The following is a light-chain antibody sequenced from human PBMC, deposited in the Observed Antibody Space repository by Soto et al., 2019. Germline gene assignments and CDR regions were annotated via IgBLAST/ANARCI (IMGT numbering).Light chain of an antibody. Sequence: QSVLTQPPSVSGAPGQRVTISCTGSSSNIGAGYDVHWYQQLPGTAPKLLIYGNSNRPSGVPDRFSGSKSGTSASLAITGLQAKDEADYYCQSYDSSLSGSLVFGTGTKLTVL. CDR3: QSYDSSLSGSLV. CDR1: SSNIGAGYD. CDR2: GNS. V-gene: IGLV1-40*01. J-gene: IGLJ1*01.